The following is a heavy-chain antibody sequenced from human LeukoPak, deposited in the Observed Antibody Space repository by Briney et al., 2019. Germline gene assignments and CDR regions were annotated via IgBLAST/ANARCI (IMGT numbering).Heavy chain of an antibody. CDR3: ARSYYDSSGYYYVGYYFDY. CDR1: GFTVSSNY. Sequence: GGSLRLSCAASGFTVSSNYMSWVRQAPGKGLEWVSYISSSGSTIYYADSVKGRFTISRDNAKNSLYLQMNSLRAEDTAVYYCARSYYDSSGYYYVGYYFDYWGQGTLVTVSS. J-gene: IGHJ4*02. CDR2: ISSSGSTI. V-gene: IGHV3-11*01. D-gene: IGHD3-22*01.